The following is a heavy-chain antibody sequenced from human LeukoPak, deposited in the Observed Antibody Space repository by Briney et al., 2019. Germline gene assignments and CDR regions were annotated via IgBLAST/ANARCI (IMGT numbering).Heavy chain of an antibody. D-gene: IGHD3-10*01. CDR2: ISAYNGNT. V-gene: IGHV1-18*01. CDR1: GYTFTSYG. Sequence: ASVTVSCKASGYTFTSYGIIWVRQAPGQGLEWMGWISAYNGNTNYAQKLQGRVTMTTDTSTGTAYMELRSLRSDDTAVYYCSRGAVFLWSGELRGNGFDPWGQGTLVTVSS. CDR3: SRGAVFLWSGELRGNGFDP. J-gene: IGHJ5*02.